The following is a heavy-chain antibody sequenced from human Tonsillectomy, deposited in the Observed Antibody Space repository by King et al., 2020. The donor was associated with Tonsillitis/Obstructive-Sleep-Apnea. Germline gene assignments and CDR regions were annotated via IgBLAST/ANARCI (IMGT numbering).Heavy chain of an antibody. CDR3: ARVVVPATIFDP. J-gene: IGHJ5*02. CDR2: IYYSGST. D-gene: IGHD2-2*01. CDR1: GGSISSYY. Sequence: VQLQESGPGLVKPSETLSLTCTVSGGSISSYYWSWIRQPPGKGLEWIGYIYYSGSTNYNPSLKSRVTISVDTSKNQFSLKLSSVTAADTAVYYCARVVVPATIFDPWGQGTLVTVSS. V-gene: IGHV4-59*01.